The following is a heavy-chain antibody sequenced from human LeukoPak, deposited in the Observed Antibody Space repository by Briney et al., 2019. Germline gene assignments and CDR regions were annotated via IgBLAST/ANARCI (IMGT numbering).Heavy chain of an antibody. V-gene: IGHV1-2*02. D-gene: IGHD6-13*01. CDR3: ARVVAAGYYYYGMDV. Sequence: RASVKVSCKASGYTFTGYYIHWVRQAPGQGLEWMGWINPNSGGTNYAQKFQGRVTMTRDTSISTAYMELSRLRSDDTAVYYCARVVAAGYYYYGMDVWGQGTTVTVSS. CDR2: INPNSGGT. CDR1: GYTFTGYY. J-gene: IGHJ6*02.